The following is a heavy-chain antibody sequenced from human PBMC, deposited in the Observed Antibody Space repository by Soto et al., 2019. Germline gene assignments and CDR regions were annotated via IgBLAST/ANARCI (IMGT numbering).Heavy chain of an antibody. CDR2: IYYSGST. Sequence: PSETLSLTCTVSGGSISSYYWSWIRQPPGKGLEWIGYIYYSGSTNYNPSLKSRVTISVDTSKNQFSLKLSSVTAADTAVYYCAREIPIFGVVPDLSYYYGMDVWGQGTTVTISS. J-gene: IGHJ6*01. CDR3: AREIPIFGVVPDLSYYYGMDV. V-gene: IGHV4-59*01. CDR1: GGSISSYY. D-gene: IGHD3-3*01.